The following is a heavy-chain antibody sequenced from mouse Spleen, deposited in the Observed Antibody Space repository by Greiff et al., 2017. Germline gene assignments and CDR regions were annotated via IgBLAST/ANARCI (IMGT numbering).Heavy chain of an antibody. CDR2: IDPANGNT. Sequence: VQLKQSGAELVKPGASVKLSCTASGFNIKDTYMHWVKQRPEQGLEWIGRIDPANGNTKYDPKFQGKATITADTSSNTAYLQLSSLTSEDTADYYCARGYGYTHGYFDVWGAGTTVTVSS. J-gene: IGHJ1*01. D-gene: IGHD1-2*01. CDR3: ARGYGYTHGYFDV. V-gene: IGHV14-3*02. CDR1: GFNIKDTY.